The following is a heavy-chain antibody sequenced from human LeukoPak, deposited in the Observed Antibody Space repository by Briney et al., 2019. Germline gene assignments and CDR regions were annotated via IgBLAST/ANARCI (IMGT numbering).Heavy chain of an antibody. J-gene: IGHJ4*02. D-gene: IGHD2-8*01. Sequence: SETLSLTCTVSGGSISSYYWSWIQQPPGKGLEWIGYIYYSGSTNYNPSLKSRVTISVDTSKNQFSLKLSSVTAADTAVYYCARHLVPYGHDYWGQGTLVTVYS. CDR1: GGSISSYY. V-gene: IGHV4-59*08. CDR3: ARHLVPYGHDY. CDR2: IYYSGST.